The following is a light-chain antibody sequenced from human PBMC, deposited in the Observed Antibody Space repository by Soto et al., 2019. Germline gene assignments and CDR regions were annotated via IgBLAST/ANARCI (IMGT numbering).Light chain of an antibody. J-gene: IGKJ2*01. CDR3: QQSYSIPQT. Sequence: DIQMTQSPSSLSASVGDRVTITCRATQNISTYLNWYQQKPGKAPRLLIYAASSLQSGVPSRFSGSGSGTDFTLTISSLQPEDFASYYCQQSYSIPQTFGQGTKLEIK. CDR2: AAS. CDR1: QNISTY. V-gene: IGKV1-39*01.